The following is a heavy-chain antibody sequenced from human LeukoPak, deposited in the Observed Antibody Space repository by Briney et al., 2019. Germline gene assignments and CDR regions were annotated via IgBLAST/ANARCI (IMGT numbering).Heavy chain of an antibody. Sequence: SETLSLTCTVSDDSISDYYRGWIRQPPGKGLEWIGYFHNSGTSTCNPSLKSRVTISVGTSKTQFSLKVTSVTTADTAVYYCAKGRKDFDTNLGPFDSWGQGILVTVSS. J-gene: IGHJ4*02. CDR3: AKGRKDFDTNLGPFDS. D-gene: IGHD3-9*01. CDR2: FHNSGTS. CDR1: DDSISDYY. V-gene: IGHV4-59*01.